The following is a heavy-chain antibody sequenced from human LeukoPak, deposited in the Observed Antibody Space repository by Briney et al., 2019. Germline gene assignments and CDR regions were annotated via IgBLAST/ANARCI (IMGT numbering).Heavy chain of an antibody. D-gene: IGHD3-10*01. V-gene: IGHV3-66*01. Sequence: GGSLRLSGAASGFTVSSNYMSWVRQAPGKGLEWVSVIYSGGSTYYADSVKGRFTISRDNSKNTLYLQMNSLRAEDTAVYYCARDYYGSESDYWGQGTLVTVSS. J-gene: IGHJ4*02. CDR2: IYSGGST. CDR3: ARDYYGSESDY. CDR1: GFTVSSNY.